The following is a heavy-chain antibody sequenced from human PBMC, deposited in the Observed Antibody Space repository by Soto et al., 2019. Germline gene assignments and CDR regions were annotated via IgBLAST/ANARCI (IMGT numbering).Heavy chain of an antibody. Sequence: WWSLRLSCSASVFTFTSNSMNWFRQAPGKGLEWISYITSSSSTIYYADSVKGRFTISRDNAKNSLYLQMNSLRDDDTAVYYCARGRVGTAYFDYWGQGALVTVSS. J-gene: IGHJ4*02. CDR2: ITSSSSTI. CDR1: VFTFTSNS. V-gene: IGHV3-48*02. CDR3: ARGRVGTAYFDY. D-gene: IGHD2-21*02.